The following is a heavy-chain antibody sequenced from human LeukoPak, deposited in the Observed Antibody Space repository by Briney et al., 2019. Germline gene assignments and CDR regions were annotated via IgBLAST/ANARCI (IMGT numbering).Heavy chain of an antibody. CDR2: IQYDGNTI. D-gene: IGHD3-10*01. V-gene: IGHV3-30*02. Sequence: GGSLRLSCVACVCTYRHNGMHWVRQAPAKGLEWVAFIQYDGNTIFYADSVKGRFIISRDNYKNTLYLQMNSLRTDDTAVYYCGKEQSGVDVQAFDPWGQGTVVTVSS. CDR3: GKEQSGVDVQAFDP. CDR1: VCTYRHNG. J-gene: IGHJ5*02.